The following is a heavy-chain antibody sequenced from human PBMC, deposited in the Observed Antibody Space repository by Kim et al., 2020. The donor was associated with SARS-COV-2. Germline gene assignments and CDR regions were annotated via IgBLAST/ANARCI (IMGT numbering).Heavy chain of an antibody. CDR1: GGTFSSYA. Sequence: SVKVSCKASGGTFSSYAISWVRQAPGQGLEWMGRIIPILGIANYAQKFQGRVTITADKSTSTAYMELSSLRSEDTAMYYCERDGGYSGYFEGPWGQGTLVTVSS. CDR3: ERDGGYSGYFEGP. J-gene: IGHJ5*02. D-gene: IGHD5-12*01. CDR2: IIPILGIA. V-gene: IGHV1-69*04.